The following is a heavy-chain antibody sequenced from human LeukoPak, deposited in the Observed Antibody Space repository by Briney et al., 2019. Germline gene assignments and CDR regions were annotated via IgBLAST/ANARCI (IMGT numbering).Heavy chain of an antibody. V-gene: IGHV3-23*01. D-gene: IGHD3-9*01. CDR3: AKDPQNYDILTGYYVY. Sequence: GGSLRLSCAASGFTFSSYAMSWVRQAPGKGLEWVSAISGSGGSTYYADSVKGRFTISRDNSKNTLYLQMNSLRAEDTAVYYCAKDPQNYDILTGYYVYWGQGTLVTVSS. J-gene: IGHJ4*02. CDR1: GFTFSSYA. CDR2: ISGSGGST.